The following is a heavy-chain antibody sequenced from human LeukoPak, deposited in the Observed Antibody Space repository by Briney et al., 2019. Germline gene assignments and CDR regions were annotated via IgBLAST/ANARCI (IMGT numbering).Heavy chain of an antibody. Sequence: SVKVSCKASGGTFSSYAISWVRQAPGQGLEWMGRIIPIFGTANYAQKFQGRVTITTEESTSTAYMELSSLRSEDTAVYYCARDRYDSSGYYKDWGQGTLVTVSS. V-gene: IGHV1-69*05. CDR2: IIPIFGTA. D-gene: IGHD3-22*01. CDR1: GGTFSSYA. J-gene: IGHJ4*02. CDR3: ARDRYDSSGYYKD.